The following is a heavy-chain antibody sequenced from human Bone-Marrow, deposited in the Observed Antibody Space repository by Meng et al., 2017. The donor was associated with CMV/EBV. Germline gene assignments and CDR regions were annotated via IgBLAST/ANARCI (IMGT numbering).Heavy chain of an antibody. V-gene: IGHV1-2*02. CDR3: ARGHLEYQLPDMGYYYGMDV. CDR1: GYTFTGYY. Sequence: ASVKVSCKASGYTFTGYYMHWVRQAPGQGLEWMGWINPNSGGTNYAQKFQGRVTMTRDTSISTAYMELSRLRSDDTAVCYCARGHLEYQLPDMGYYYGMDVWGQGTTVTVSS. J-gene: IGHJ6*02. CDR2: INPNSGGT. D-gene: IGHD2-2*01.